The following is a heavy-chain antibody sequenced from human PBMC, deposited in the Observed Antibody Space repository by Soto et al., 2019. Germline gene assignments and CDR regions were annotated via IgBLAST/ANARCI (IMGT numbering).Heavy chain of an antibody. Sequence: PGGSLRLSCAASGFTFSSYGMHWVRQAPGKGLEWVAVISYDGSNKYYADSVKGRFTISRDNSKNTLYLQMNSLRAEDTAVYYCAKDSSAARRTKSYYYYGMDVWGQGTTVTVSS. D-gene: IGHD6-6*01. CDR2: ISYDGSNK. CDR3: AKDSSAARRTKSYYYYGMDV. J-gene: IGHJ6*02. CDR1: GFTFSSYG. V-gene: IGHV3-30*18.